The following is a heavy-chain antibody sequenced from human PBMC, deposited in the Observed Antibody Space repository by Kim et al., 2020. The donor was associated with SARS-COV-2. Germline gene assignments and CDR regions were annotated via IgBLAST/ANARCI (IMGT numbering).Heavy chain of an antibody. CDR2: ISWNSVII. CDR3: AKGDYNRYDALDY. V-gene: IGHV3-9*01. CDR1: GFTFDDYP. D-gene: IGHD4-4*01. J-gene: IGHJ4*02. Sequence: GGSLRLSCAASGFTFDDYPMYWVRQTPGKGLEWVSRISWNSVIIAYADSVKGRFTVSRDKAKNSLYLQMTSLRTDDTAFYYCAKGDYNRYDALDYWGQGTLVSVYS.